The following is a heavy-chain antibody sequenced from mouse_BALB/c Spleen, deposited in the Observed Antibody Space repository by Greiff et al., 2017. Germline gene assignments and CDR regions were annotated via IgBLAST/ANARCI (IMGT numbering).Heavy chain of an antibody. J-gene: IGHJ3*01. CDR1: GFTFSSYA. CDR3: ARGQGYDYDGFAY. V-gene: IGHV5-6-5*01. Sequence: EVKVEESGGGLVKPGGSLKLSCAASGFTFSSYAMSWVRQTPEKRLEWVASISSGGSTYYPDSVKGRFTISRDNARNILYLQMSSLRSEDTAMYYCARGQGYDYDGFAYWGQGTLVTVSA. D-gene: IGHD2-4*01. CDR2: ISSGGST.